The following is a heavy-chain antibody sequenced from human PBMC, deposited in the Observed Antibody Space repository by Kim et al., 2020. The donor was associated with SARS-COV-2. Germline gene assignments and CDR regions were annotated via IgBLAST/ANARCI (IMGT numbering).Heavy chain of an antibody. CDR3: ARARPGYFDY. J-gene: IGHJ4*02. V-gene: IGHV3-74*01. CDR2: NK. Sequence: NKRCADSVEGRFSISRDNAKNTLYLQMNSLRAEDTAVYFCARARPGYFDYWGQGTLVTVFS.